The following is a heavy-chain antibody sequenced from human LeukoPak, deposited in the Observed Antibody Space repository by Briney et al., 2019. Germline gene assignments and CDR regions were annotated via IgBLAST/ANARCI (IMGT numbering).Heavy chain of an antibody. J-gene: IGHJ4*02. CDR3: ARDGRGAVAGFDY. V-gene: IGHV3-21*01. CDR2: ISSSSSYR. Sequence: KPSEPLSLPCPVSGGSISSSSYYWGWIRQPPGKGLEWVSSISSSSSYRYYADSVKGRFTIARDNAKNSLYLQMNSLRAEDLAVYYCARDGRGAVAGFDYWGQGTLVTVSS. CDR1: GGSISSSS. D-gene: IGHD6-19*01.